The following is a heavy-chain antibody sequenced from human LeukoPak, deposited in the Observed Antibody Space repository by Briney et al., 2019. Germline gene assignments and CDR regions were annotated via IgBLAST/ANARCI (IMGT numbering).Heavy chain of an antibody. D-gene: IGHD3-22*01. J-gene: IGHJ3*02. Sequence: TGGSLRLSCAASGFTFSDYYMSWIRQAPGKGLEWVSYISSSGSTICYADSVKGRFTISRDNAKNSLYLQMNSLRAEDTAVYYCARASHDTYYYDSSGYTRDIWGQGTMVTVSS. CDR2: ISSSGSTI. CDR3: ARASHDTYYYDSSGYTRDI. V-gene: IGHV3-11*01. CDR1: GFTFSDYY.